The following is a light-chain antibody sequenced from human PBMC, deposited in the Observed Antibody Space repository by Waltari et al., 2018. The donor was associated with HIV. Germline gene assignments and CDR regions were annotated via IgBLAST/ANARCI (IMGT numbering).Light chain of an antibody. V-gene: IGKV1-39*01. Sequence: DIQMTQSPSSLSASVGHRVTISCRASQSIGRRLNWHQHKPGKSPKLLIYDASTLRSGVPSRFSASGSGTEFTLIISSLQGEDIATYYCQKSDNTPYTFGQGTKLEIK. CDR2: DAS. CDR1: QSIGRR. CDR3: QKSDNTPYT. J-gene: IGKJ2*01.